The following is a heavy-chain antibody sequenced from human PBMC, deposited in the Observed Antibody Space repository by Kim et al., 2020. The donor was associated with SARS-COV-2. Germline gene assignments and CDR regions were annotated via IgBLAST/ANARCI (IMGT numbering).Heavy chain of an antibody. CDR1: GGTFSSYA. J-gene: IGHJ2*01. V-gene: IGHV1-69*13. CDR3: ARDCHGQTIWADWYFDL. D-gene: IGHD4-17*01. Sequence: SVKVSCKASGGTFSSYAISWVRQAPGQGLEWMGGIIPIFGTANYAQKFQGRVTITADESTSTAYMELSSLRSEDTAVYYCARDCHGQTIWADWYFDLWGRGTLVTVSS. CDR2: IIPIFGTA.